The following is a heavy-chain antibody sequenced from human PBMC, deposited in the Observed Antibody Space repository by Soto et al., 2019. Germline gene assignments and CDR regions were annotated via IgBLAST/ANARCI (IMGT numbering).Heavy chain of an antibody. D-gene: IGHD2-21*02. CDR2: ISYDGATQ. V-gene: IGHV3-30*03. J-gene: IGHJ6*02. CDR1: EGNSITSG. Sequence: RHCYGVSEGNSITSGVHRVNKTPGKGLEWLAVISYDGATQYYGDTVKGRFTISRDNSKNTLFLHMGRLRAEDTAMYYCATKARVTNYLYYGMDVWGLGTTVTVSS. CDR3: ATKARVTNYLYYGMDV.